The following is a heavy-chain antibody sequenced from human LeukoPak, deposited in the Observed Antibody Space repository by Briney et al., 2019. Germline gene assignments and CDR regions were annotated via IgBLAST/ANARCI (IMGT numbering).Heavy chain of an antibody. J-gene: IGHJ4*02. CDR2: IYRSGTT. CDR3: ARSGSGYLRYYFDY. Sequence: PSETLSLTCTVSGGSISDYYWTWIRQPAGKGLEWIGRIYRSGTTNYNPSLKSRVTMSVDTSKNQFSLKLSSVTAADTAVYYCARSGSGYLRYYFDYWGQGTLVTVSS. CDR1: GGSISDYY. D-gene: IGHD5-12*01. V-gene: IGHV4-4*07.